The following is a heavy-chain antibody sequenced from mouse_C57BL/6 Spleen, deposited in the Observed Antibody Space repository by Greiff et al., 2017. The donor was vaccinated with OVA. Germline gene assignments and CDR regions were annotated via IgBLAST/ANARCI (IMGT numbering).Heavy chain of an antibody. V-gene: IGHV1-69*01. D-gene: IGHD2-3*01. Sequence: VQLQQPGAELVMPGASVKLSCKASGYTFTSYWMHWVKQRPGQGLEWIGEIDPSDSYTNYNQKFKGKSTLTVDKSSSTAYMQLSSLTSEDSAVYYCARYGGYYPFAYWGQGTLVTVSA. CDR2: IDPSDSYT. CDR1: GYTFTSYW. CDR3: ARYGGYYPFAY. J-gene: IGHJ3*01.